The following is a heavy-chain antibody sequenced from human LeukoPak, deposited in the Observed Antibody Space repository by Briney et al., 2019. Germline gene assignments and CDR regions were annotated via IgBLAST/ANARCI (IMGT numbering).Heavy chain of an antibody. J-gene: IGHJ5*02. D-gene: IGHD6-13*01. Sequence: SETLSLTCTVSGGSISSYYWSWIRQPAGKGLEWIGRIYTSGSTNYNPSLKSRVTMSVDTSKSQFSLKLSSVTAADTAVYYCARDPKARIAAAGTEGGWFDPWGQGTLVTVSS. CDR3: ARDPKARIAAAGTEGGWFDP. V-gene: IGHV4-4*07. CDR2: IYTSGST. CDR1: GGSISSYY.